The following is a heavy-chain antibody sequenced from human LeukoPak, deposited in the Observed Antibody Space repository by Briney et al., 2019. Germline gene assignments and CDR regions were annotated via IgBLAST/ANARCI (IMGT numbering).Heavy chain of an antibody. V-gene: IGHV1-2*04. CDR1: GYTFTGYY. Sequence: ASVKVSCKASGYTFTGYYMNWVRQAPGQGLEWMGWINPSSGGTNYAQKFQGWVTMTRDTSISTAYMELSRLRSDDTAVYYCARSAPTSYCSSTSCYEGWFDPWGQGTLVTVSS. CDR2: INPSSGGT. J-gene: IGHJ5*02. CDR3: ARSAPTSYCSSTSCYEGWFDP. D-gene: IGHD2-2*01.